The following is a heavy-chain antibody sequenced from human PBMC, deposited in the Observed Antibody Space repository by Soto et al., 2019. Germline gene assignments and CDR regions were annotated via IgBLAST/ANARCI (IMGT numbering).Heavy chain of an antibody. CDR1: GFTFSSYS. V-gene: IGHV3-48*01. D-gene: IGHD3-10*01. Sequence: GGSLRLSCAASGFTFSSYSMNWVRQAPGKGLEWVSYISSSSSTIYYADSVKGRFTISRDNAKNSLYLQMNSLRAEDTAVYYCARMYGSGTFAYWGQGTLVTVSS. CDR3: ARMYGSGTFAY. CDR2: ISSSSSTI. J-gene: IGHJ4*02.